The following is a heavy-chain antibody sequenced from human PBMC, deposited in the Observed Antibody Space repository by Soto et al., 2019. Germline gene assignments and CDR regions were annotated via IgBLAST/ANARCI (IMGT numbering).Heavy chain of an antibody. V-gene: IGHV3-30-3*01. D-gene: IGHD3-22*01. CDR3: ARDQRITMIVVVTSDAFDI. Sequence: GGSLRLSCAASGFTLSSYAMHWVRQAPGKGLEWVAVISYDGSNKYYADSVKGRFTISRDNSKNTLYLQMNSLRAEDTAVYYSARDQRITMIVVVTSDAFDIWGQGTMVTVSS. CDR2: ISYDGSNK. CDR1: GFTLSSYA. J-gene: IGHJ3*02.